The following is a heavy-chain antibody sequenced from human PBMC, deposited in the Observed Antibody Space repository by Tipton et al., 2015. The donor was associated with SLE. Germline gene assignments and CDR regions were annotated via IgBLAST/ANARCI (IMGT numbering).Heavy chain of an antibody. D-gene: IGHD3-22*01. J-gene: IGHJ4*02. CDR1: GGSISSGDYY. Sequence: LRLSCTVSGGSISSGDYYWSWIRQPPGKGLEWIGYIYYSGSTYYNPSLKSRVTISVDTSKNQFSLKLSSVTAADTAIYYCARDSPYDGSGYYSDYWGQGTQVTVSS. CDR2: IYYSGST. CDR3: ARDSPYDGSGYYSDY. V-gene: IGHV4-30-4*01.